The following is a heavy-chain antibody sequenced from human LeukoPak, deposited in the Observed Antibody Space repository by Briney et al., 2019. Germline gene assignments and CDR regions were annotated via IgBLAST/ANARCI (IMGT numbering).Heavy chain of an antibody. D-gene: IGHD3-22*01. CDR3: AGGSREGLYDSSGYYYHFDY. CDR1: GFTLRSYG. V-gene: IGHV3-33*01. Sequence: GKSLRLSCAASGFTLRSYGIHWVRQAPGKGLEWVAVIWSDGGNKYYADSVKGRFTISRDNSKNTLYLQMNSLRAEDTAVYYCAGGSREGLYDSSGYYYHFDYWGQGTLVTVSS. J-gene: IGHJ4*02. CDR2: IWSDGGNK.